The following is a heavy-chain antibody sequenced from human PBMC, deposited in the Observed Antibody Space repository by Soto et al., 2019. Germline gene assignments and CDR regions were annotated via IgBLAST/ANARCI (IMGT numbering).Heavy chain of an antibody. CDR3: ARTSSSSRLGDYSYYGMDV. V-gene: IGHV6-1*01. CDR2: TYYRSKWYI. Sequence: PSQTLSLTCAISGDSVSSNSAAWNWIRQSPSRGLEWLGRTYYRSKWYIDYAASVKSRITIKPDTSKNQFSPQLNSVTPEDTAVYYCARTSSSSRLGDYSYYGMDVWGQGTTVTVSS. CDR1: GDSVSSNSAA. D-gene: IGHD6-6*01. J-gene: IGHJ6*02.